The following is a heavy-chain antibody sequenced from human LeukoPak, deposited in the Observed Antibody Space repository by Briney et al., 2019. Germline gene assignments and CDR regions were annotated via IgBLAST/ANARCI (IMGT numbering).Heavy chain of an antibody. CDR1: RFTFTNYA. CDR2: ISDSGTST. CDR3: ASSGDQFRGGLVFDY. D-gene: IGHD3/OR15-3a*01. J-gene: IGHJ4*02. V-gene: IGHV3-23*01. Sequence: PGGSLRLSCAASRFTFTNYAMSWVRQAPGKGLQWVSAISDSGTSTYYADSVKGRFTISRDNSKNTLYLQMNSLRAEDTAVYYCASSGDQFRGGLVFDYWGQGTLVTVSS.